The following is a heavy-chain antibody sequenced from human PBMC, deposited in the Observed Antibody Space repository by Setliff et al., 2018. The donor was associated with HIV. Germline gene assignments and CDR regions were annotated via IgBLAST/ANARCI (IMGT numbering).Heavy chain of an antibody. Sequence: SETLSLTCTVSGGPISNSRYCWSWVRQPPGKGLEWIGEIYHSGSANYNPSLKSRVTISVDTSKKQFSLKLNSVTAADTAVYYCARETSVTPVGLDHWGQGTLVTVSS. CDR1: GGPISNSRYC. CDR3: ARETSVTPVGLDH. V-gene: IGHV4-4*02. J-gene: IGHJ1*01. D-gene: IGHD1-1*01. CDR2: IYHSGSA.